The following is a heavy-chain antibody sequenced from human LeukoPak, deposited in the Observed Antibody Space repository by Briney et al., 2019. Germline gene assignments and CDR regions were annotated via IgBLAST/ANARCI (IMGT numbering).Heavy chain of an antibody. J-gene: IGHJ6*03. CDR2: INPNSGGT. D-gene: IGHD5-18*01. CDR1: GYTFTGYY. Sequence: ASVKVSCKASGYTFTGYYMHWVRQAPGQGLEWMGWINPNSGGTNYAQKFQGRVTMTRDTSISTAYMELSRLRSDDTAVYYCARRRGYSFYYMDVWGKGTTVTVSS. V-gene: IGHV1-2*02. CDR3: ARRRGYSFYYMDV.